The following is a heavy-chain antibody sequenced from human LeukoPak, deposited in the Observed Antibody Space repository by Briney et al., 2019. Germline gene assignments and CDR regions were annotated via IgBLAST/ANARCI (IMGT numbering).Heavy chain of an antibody. CDR1: GFTFSSYS. V-gene: IGHV3-21*01. J-gene: IGHJ4*02. CDR2: ISSSSSYI. Sequence: GGSLRLSCAASGFTFSSYSMNWVRQAPGKGLEWVSSISSSSSYIYYADSVKGRFTISRDNAKNSLYLQMNSLRAEDTAVYYCARDPLPMVRGEANYFDYWGQGTLVTVSS. D-gene: IGHD3-10*01. CDR3: ARDPLPMVRGEANYFDY.